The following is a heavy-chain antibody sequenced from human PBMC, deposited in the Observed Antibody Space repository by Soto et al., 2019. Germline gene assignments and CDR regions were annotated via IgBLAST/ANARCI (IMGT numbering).Heavy chain of an antibody. CDR1: GGSISSSSYY. V-gene: IGHV4-39*01. CDR2: IYYSGST. D-gene: IGHD1-7*01. CDR3: ATNRKTGTWCFDY. Sequence: SETLSLTCTVSGGSISSSSYYWGWIRQPPGKGLEWIGSIYYSGSTYYNPSLKSRVTISVDTSKNQFSLKLSSVTAADTAVYYCATNRKTGTWCFDYWGQGTLVTVSS. J-gene: IGHJ4*02.